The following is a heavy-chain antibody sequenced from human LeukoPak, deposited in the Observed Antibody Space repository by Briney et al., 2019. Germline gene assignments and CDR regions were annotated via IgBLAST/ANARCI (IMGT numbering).Heavy chain of an antibody. V-gene: IGHV4-38-2*01. CDR3: ARKYYDILTGYYGGAFDI. J-gene: IGHJ3*02. CDR2: IYHSGST. D-gene: IGHD3-9*01. CDR1: GYSISSGYY. Sequence: SETLSLTCAVSGYSISSGYYWGWIRQPPGQGLEWIGSIYHSGSTYYNPSLKSRVTISVDTSKNQFSLKLSSVTAADTAVYYCARKYYDILTGYYGGAFDIWGQGTMVTVSS.